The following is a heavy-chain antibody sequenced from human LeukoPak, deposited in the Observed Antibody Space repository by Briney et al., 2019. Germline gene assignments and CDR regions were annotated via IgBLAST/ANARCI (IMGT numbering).Heavy chain of an antibody. D-gene: IGHD6-13*01. V-gene: IGHV1-69*05. CDR1: GGTFSSYA. CDR2: IIPIFGTA. J-gene: IGHJ5*02. Sequence: ASVKVSCKASGGTFSSYAISWVRQAPGQGLEWMGGIIPIFGTANYAQKFQGRVTITTDESTSTAYMELSSLRSEDTAVYYCAREGGIAAADEGWFDPWGQGTLVTVSS. CDR3: AREGGIAAADEGWFDP.